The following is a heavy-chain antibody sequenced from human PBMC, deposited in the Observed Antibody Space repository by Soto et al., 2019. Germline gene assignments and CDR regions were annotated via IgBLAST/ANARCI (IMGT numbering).Heavy chain of an antibody. D-gene: IGHD2-15*01. Sequence: EVQLVESGGGLVQTGGSLRLSCAASGFTFCSYWMHWVRQAPGKGLVWVSRINSDGSSTSYADSVKGRFTISRDNAKNTLYLQMNSLRAEDTAVYYCARDLAPVAATGYYYGMDVWGQGTTVTVSS. CDR2: INSDGSST. CDR1: GFTFCSYW. V-gene: IGHV3-74*01. CDR3: ARDLAPVAATGYYYGMDV. J-gene: IGHJ6*02.